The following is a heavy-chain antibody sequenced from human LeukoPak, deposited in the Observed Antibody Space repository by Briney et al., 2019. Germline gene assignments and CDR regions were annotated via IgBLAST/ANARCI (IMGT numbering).Heavy chain of an antibody. CDR1: GGSISSGGYY. V-gene: IGHV4-31*03. CDR2: IYYSGST. Sequence: PSQTLSLTCTVSGGSISSGGYYWSWIRQHPGKGLEWIGYIYYSGSTYYNPSLKSRVTISLDTSKNQFSLKLSSVTAADTAVYYCARSNPLPTYYDFWSGYSHPWFDPWGQGTLVTVSS. CDR3: ARSNPLPTYYDFWSGYSHPWFDP. J-gene: IGHJ5*02. D-gene: IGHD3-3*01.